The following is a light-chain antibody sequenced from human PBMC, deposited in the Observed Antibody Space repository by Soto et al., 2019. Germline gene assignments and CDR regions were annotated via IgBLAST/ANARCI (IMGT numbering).Light chain of an antibody. CDR2: GNN. CDR3: SSDAGSNNFV. V-gene: IGLV1-40*01. J-gene: IGLJ1*01. CDR1: SANIGAAYN. Sequence: QSVLTQPPSVSGAPGQRVTISCTGSSANIGAAYNVDWYQQLPGTAPKLLIYGNNNRPSGVPARFSGSKSGTSASLTVSGLRAEDEADYYCSSDAGSNNFVFGSGTKCTVL.